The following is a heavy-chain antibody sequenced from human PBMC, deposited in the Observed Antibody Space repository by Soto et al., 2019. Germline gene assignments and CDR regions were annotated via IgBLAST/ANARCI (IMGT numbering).Heavy chain of an antibody. V-gene: IGHV3-23*01. CDR3: AIDRGGWVLRYFGTQQDV. J-gene: IGHJ6*03. Sequence: PGGSLRLSCAASGFTFSSYAMSWVRQAPGKGLEWVSAISGSGGSTYYADSVKGRFTISRDNSKNTLYLQMNSLRAEDTAVYYCAIDRGGWVLRYFGTQQDVWGKGTTVTVSS. D-gene: IGHD3-9*01. CDR1: GFTFSSYA. CDR2: ISGSGGST.